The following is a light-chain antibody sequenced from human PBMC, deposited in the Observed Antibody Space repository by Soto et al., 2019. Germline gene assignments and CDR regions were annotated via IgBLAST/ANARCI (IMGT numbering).Light chain of an antibody. CDR2: AAS. V-gene: IGKV1-39*01. CDR3: QQSYSSPLT. Sequence: DIQMTQSPSSLSASVGDRVTITCRASQSISSYLNWYQHKPGKAPKLLIYAASSLQSGVPSSFSGSGSGTDFTLTISSLQPEDFAIYYCQQSYSSPLTFGGGTKVEIK. CDR1: QSISSY. J-gene: IGKJ4*01.